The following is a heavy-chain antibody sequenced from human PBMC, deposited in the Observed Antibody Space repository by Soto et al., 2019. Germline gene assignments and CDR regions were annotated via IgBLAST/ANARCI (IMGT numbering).Heavy chain of an antibody. J-gene: IGHJ1*01. D-gene: IGHD6-13*01. Sequence: QVQLVESGGGVVQPGRSLRLSCAASGFTFSSYGMHWVRQAPGKGLEWVAVISYDGSNKYYADSVKGRFTISRDNSKNTPYLQMNSLRAEDTAVYYCAKDRGSSSWYVDVYFQHWGQGTLVTVSS. CDR1: GFTFSSYG. CDR3: AKDRGSSSWYVDVYFQH. V-gene: IGHV3-30*18. CDR2: ISYDGSNK.